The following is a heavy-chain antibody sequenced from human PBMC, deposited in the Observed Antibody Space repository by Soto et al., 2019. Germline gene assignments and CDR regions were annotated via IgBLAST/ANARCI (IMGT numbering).Heavy chain of an antibody. V-gene: IGHV4-34*01. CDR2: INHSGST. J-gene: IGHJ5*02. D-gene: IGHD2-8*02. Sequence: PSETLSLTCAVYGGSFSGYYWSWIRQPPGKGLEWIGEINHSGSTNYNPSPKSRVTISVDTSKNQFSLKLSSVTAADTAVYYCARIRSKVLGKTRFDPWGQGTLVTVSS. CDR1: GGSFSGYY. CDR3: ARIRSKVLGKTRFDP.